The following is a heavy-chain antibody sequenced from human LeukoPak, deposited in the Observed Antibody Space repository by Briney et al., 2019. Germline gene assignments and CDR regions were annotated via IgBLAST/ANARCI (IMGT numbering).Heavy chain of an antibody. D-gene: IGHD3-10*01. V-gene: IGHV5-51*01. J-gene: IGHJ4*02. CDR2: IYPDDSDT. Sequence: GESLKISCKGSGYSFTSYWIGWVRQMPGKGLEWMGIIYPDDSDTRYHPSFQGQATIPADKSISTAYLQWSSLKASDTAIYYCARPPQYYYSSKKYYFDYWGEGTLVTVSS. CDR3: ARPPQYYYSSKKYYFDY. CDR1: GYSFTSYW.